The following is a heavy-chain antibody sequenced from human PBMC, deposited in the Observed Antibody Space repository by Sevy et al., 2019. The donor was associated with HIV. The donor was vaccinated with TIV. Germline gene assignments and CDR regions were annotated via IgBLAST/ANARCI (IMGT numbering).Heavy chain of an antibody. J-gene: IGHJ4*02. Sequence: ASVKVSCKSSGGTFNSCAFSWVRQAPGQGLEWMGGIIPIFGLVNNAQRFQGRATITADKFTSTVYLELSSLRSEDTALYCCASVILSVPGIPLPFDSWGQGTLVTVSS. V-gene: IGHV1-69*10. CDR3: ASVILSVPGIPLPFDS. CDR1: GGTFNSCA. D-gene: IGHD6-13*01. CDR2: IIPIFGLV.